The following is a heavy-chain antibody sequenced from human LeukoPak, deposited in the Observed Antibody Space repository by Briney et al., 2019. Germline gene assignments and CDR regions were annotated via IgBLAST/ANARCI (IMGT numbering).Heavy chain of an antibody. D-gene: IGHD6-19*01. V-gene: IGHV2-5*02. CDR2: IYWDDDK. CDR3: AHGSGWPPNNYFDY. Sequence: SGPTLVKPTQTLTLTCTFSGFPLSTSGVGVGWIRQPPGKALEWLALIYWDDDKRYSPSLKSRLTITKDTSKNQVVLTMTNVVPVDTATYYCAHGSGWPPNNYFDYWGQGTLVTVSS. CDR1: GFPLSTSGVG. J-gene: IGHJ4*02.